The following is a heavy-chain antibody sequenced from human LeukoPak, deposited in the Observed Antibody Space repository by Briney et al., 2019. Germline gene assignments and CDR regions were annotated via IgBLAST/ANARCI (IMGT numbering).Heavy chain of an antibody. V-gene: IGHV1-18*01. Sequence: ASVKVSCKASGYTFTSYGISWVRQAPGQGLEWMGWISAYNGNTNYAQKLQGRVTMTTDTSTSTAYMELRSLRSDDTAVYYCARERATYDSSCYHYYFDYWGQGTLVTVSS. CDR3: ARERATYDSSCYHYYFDY. CDR1: GYTFTSYG. D-gene: IGHD3-22*01. J-gene: IGHJ4*02. CDR2: ISAYNGNT.